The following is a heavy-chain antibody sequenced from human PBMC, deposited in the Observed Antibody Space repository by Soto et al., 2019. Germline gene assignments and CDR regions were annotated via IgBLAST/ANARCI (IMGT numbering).Heavy chain of an antibody. J-gene: IGHJ6*02. CDR2: ISAYNGNT. D-gene: IGHD3-22*01. CDR3: ASLYERSCLRGRYRMDV. Sequence: ASVKVSCKASGYTFSSYGFSWVRQAPGQGLEWMGWISAYNGNTNYAQKLQGRVTMTTDTSTSTAYMELRSLRSDDTAVYYCASLYERSCLRGRYRMDVRGQRTTVTVSS. CDR1: GYTFSSYG. V-gene: IGHV1-18*01.